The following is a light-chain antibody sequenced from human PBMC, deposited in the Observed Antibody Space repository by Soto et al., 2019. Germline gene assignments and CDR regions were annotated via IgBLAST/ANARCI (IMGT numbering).Light chain of an antibody. V-gene: IGLV1-40*01. Sequence: QSVLTQPPSVSGAPGQRVTISCTGSSSNIGAGYDVHWYQQLPGTAPKLLIYGNSNRPSGVPDRFSGSKSGTSASLAITGLQAEDEAAYYCQSYDISVSKLVFGGGTKLTVL. J-gene: IGLJ2*01. CDR3: QSYDISVSKLV. CDR2: GNS. CDR1: SSNIGAGYD.